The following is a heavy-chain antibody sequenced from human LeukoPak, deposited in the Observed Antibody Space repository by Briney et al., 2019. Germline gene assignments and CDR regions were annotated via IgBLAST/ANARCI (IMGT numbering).Heavy chain of an antibody. Sequence: GGSLRLSCAVSGFTAGYNYMSWVRQAPGKGPEWVSVIYRGDTYYSDSVKGRFIISRDDSKNTVFLQMNSLSADDTAVYFCTSYYCSSGSCYFDTWGQGTLVAVSS. J-gene: IGHJ4*02. CDR2: IYRGDT. CDR1: GFTAGYNY. V-gene: IGHV3-53*01. CDR3: TSYYCSSGSCYFDT. D-gene: IGHD2-15*01.